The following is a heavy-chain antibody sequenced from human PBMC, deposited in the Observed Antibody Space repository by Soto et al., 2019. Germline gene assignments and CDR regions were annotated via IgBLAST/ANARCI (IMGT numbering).Heavy chain of an antibody. J-gene: IGHJ4*02. CDR2: ISYDGSYK. V-gene: IGHV3-30*03. Sequence: QVKLVESGGGVVQPGRSLRLSCAASGFTFNNYGMHSVRQAPGKGLEWVAMISYDGSYKYYADSVKGRFTISRDTSKDTLYLQMNSLRAEDTAVYYCADARVGDSHFDFWGQGTLVTVAA. CDR3: ADARVGDSHFDF. D-gene: IGHD1-26*01. CDR1: GFTFNNYG.